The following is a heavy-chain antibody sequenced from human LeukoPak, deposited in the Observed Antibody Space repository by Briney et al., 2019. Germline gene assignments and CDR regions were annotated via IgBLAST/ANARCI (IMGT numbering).Heavy chain of an antibody. D-gene: IGHD6-19*01. J-gene: IGHJ6*03. CDR2: IIPIFGTA. CDR1: GGTFSSYA. Sequence: GSSVKVSCKASGGTFSSYAISWVRQAPGQGLGWMGGIIPIFGTANYAQKFQGRVTITTDESTSTAYMELSSLRSEDTAVYYCARSEYSSGWDGFYYYMDVWGKGTTVTVSS. V-gene: IGHV1-69*05. CDR3: ARSEYSSGWDGFYYYMDV.